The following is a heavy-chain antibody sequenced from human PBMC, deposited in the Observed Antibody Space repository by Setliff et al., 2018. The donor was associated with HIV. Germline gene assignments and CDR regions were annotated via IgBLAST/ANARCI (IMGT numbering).Heavy chain of an antibody. V-gene: IGHV4-59*01. Sequence: SETLSLTCTVSGGSITSYYWNWIRQSPGKGLEWIGYIFDSGTTKYNPSVTSRVTISVDTSKNQFSLKLNSVTAADTAVYYCARPRSGTYRGHYYYYMDVWGKGTTVTVSS. J-gene: IGHJ6*03. D-gene: IGHD3-10*01. CDR1: GGSITSYY. CDR2: IFDSGTT. CDR3: ARPRSGTYRGHYYYYMDV.